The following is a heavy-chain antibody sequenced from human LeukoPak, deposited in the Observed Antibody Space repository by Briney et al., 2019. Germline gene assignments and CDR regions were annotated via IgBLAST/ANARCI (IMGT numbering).Heavy chain of an antibody. CDR3: ARDPFGYDILTGYTNGAFDM. CDR2: ISGYNGKT. D-gene: IGHD3-9*01. CDR1: GYTFTGYY. Sequence: ASVKVSCKASGYTFTGYYMHWVRQAPGQGLEWMGWISGYNGKTKYAQKLQDRVTMTTDTSTTTAYMELRSRRSDDTAVYYCARDPFGYDILTGYTNGAFDMWGQGTMVTVSS. J-gene: IGHJ3*02. V-gene: IGHV1-18*04.